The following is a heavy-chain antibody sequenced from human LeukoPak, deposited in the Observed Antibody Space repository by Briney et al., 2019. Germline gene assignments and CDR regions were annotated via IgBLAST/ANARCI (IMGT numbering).Heavy chain of an antibody. Sequence: SEPLSLSCTVSGGFISSYYWSWIRKPPGKGLEWIGYIYYSGSTNYNPSLKSRVTISVDTSKNQFSLKRSSVTAADTAVYYCERVYGAGSYQNWFDPWGQGTLVTVSP. V-gene: IGHV4-59*01. D-gene: IGHD3-10*01. CDR3: ERVYGAGSYQNWFDP. J-gene: IGHJ5*02. CDR1: GGFISSYY. CDR2: IYYSGST.